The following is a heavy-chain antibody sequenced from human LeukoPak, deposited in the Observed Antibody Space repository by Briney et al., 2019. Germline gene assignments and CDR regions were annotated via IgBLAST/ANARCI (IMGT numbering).Heavy chain of an antibody. J-gene: IGHJ4*02. V-gene: IGHV3-53*01. Sequence: PGGSLRLSCAASGFTFSSYDLSWVRQAPGKGLEWVSVIYSGGSTYYADSVKGRFTISRDNSKNTLYLQMNSLRAEDTAVYYCARGLRSYYDTPFDYWGQGTLVTVSS. CDR2: IYSGGST. CDR3: ARGLRSYYDTPFDY. D-gene: IGHD3-22*01. CDR1: GFTFSSYD.